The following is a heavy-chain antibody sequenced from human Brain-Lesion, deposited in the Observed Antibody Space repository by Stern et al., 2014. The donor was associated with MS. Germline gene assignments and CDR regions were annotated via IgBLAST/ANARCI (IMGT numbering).Heavy chain of an antibody. CDR3: ATLSPGAGGNYYRHFDY. J-gene: IGHJ4*02. CDR2: FDPEDGET. Sequence: QVQLVQSWAEVKKPGASVKVSCKVSGYTLTDLSMHWVRQAPRKGLEWMGGFDPEDGETIYAQKFQGRVTMTEDTSTDTAYMELSSLRSEDTAVYYCATLSPGAGGNYYRHFDYWGQGTLVTVSS. D-gene: IGHD1-26*01. CDR1: GYTLTDLS. V-gene: IGHV1-24*01.